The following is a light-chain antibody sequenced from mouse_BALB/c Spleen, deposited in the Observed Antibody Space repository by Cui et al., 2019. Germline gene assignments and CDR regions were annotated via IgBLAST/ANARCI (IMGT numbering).Light chain of an antibody. CDR1: QDINGY. CDR3: LQYDEFPFT. V-gene: IGKV14-111*01. J-gene: IGKJ4*01. Sequence: DIKMTQSPSSMYASLGERVTITCKASQDINGYLSWFQQKPGKSPKTLIYRANRLVDGVPSRFSGSGSGQDYSLTISSLEYEDMGIYYCLQYDEFPFTFGSGTKLEIK. CDR2: RAN.